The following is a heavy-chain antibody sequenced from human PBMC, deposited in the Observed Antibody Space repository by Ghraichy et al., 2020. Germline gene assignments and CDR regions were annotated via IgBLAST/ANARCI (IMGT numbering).Heavy chain of an antibody. CDR2: VYYSGST. Sequence: SETLSLTCTVSGGSISSYYWSWIRQPPGKGLEWIGYVYYSGSTNYNPSLKSRVTISVDMSKNQFSLRLTSVSAADTAVYYFARGFPEMATIGFDYWGQGTVVTVSS. J-gene: IGHJ4*02. D-gene: IGHD5-24*01. CDR1: GGSISSYY. V-gene: IGHV4-59*01. CDR3: ARGFPEMATIGFDY.